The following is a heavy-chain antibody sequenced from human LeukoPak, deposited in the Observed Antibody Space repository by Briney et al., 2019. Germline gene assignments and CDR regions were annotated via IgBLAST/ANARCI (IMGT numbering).Heavy chain of an antibody. CDR1: GFTFSNYG. Sequence: TGGSLRLSCVASGFTFSNYGMHWVRQAPGKGLEWVATITYDGSSEYYADSVKDRFTVSRDNSKNTLYLQMSSLKTEDTAVYYCAKRGDGGHKSLEYWGQGTLVIVSS. V-gene: IGHV3-30*18. J-gene: IGHJ4*02. CDR3: AKRGDGGHKSLEY. CDR2: ITYDGSSE. D-gene: IGHD3-16*01.